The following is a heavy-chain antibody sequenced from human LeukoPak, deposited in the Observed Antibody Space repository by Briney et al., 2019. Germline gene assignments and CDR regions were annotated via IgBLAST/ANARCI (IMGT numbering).Heavy chain of an antibody. D-gene: IGHD4-17*01. Sequence: GSSVKVSCKASGGTFSSYAISWVRQAPGQGLEWMGWISAYNGNTNYAQKLQGRVTMTTDTSTSTAYMELRSLRSDDTAVYYCARGYYGPFDYWGQGTLVTVSS. CDR2: ISAYNGNT. V-gene: IGHV1-18*01. CDR1: GGTFSSYA. J-gene: IGHJ4*02. CDR3: ARGYYGPFDY.